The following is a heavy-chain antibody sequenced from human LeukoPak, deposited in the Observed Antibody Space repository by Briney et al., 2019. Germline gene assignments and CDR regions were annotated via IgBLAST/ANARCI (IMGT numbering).Heavy chain of an antibody. CDR2: IKEDGGEQ. CDR3: ARVGSTTTRLQP. D-gene: IGHD4-11*01. Sequence: GGSLRLSCAASGFTFSHYWMTWVRQAPGKGLEWVGNIKEDGGEQKYVDSGKGRFTISRDNAKNSLYLQMNSLTADDAAVYYCARVGSTTTRLQPWGQGTLVTVSS. J-gene: IGHJ5*02. CDR1: GFTFSHYW. V-gene: IGHV3-7*01.